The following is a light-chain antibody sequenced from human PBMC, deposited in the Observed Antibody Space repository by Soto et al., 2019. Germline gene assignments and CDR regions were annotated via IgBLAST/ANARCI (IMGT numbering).Light chain of an antibody. V-gene: IGLV7-46*01. CDR1: DGPVTSNHY. J-gene: IGLJ2*01. Sequence: QAVVTQEPSLTVSPGGTVTLTCGSSDGPVTSNHYPYWYQQRPGQVPRTLIYDTTNRQSWAPARLSGSLVGVKAALTLSGAQPEDEAAYYCLLAYSGGRVFGGGTKLTVL. CDR3: LLAYSGGRV. CDR2: DTT.